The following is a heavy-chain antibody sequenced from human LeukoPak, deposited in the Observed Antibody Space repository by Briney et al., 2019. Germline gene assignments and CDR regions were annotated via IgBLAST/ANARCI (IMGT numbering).Heavy chain of an antibody. V-gene: IGHV3-23*01. CDR2: ISGRGGSA. J-gene: IGHJ5*02. Sequence: QAGGSLRLSCAASGFTFSNNAMTWVRQAPGKGLEWVSTISGRGGSAFYADSVKGRFTVSRDNSKNTLFLQMNSLRAEDTAIYYCAKRVLCQSWGQGTLVTVSS. CDR1: GFTFSNNA. D-gene: IGHD2-8*01. CDR3: AKRVLCQS.